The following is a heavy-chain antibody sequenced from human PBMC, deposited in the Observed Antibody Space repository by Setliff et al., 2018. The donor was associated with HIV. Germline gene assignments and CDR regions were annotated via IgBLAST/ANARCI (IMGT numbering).Heavy chain of an antibody. CDR2: IYSSGSA. Sequence: SETLSLTCTVSGGSISNNSYYWSWIRQPPGKGLEWIGHIYSSGSAEYNPSLKSRVTMSVDASKSQVSLRLTSVTAADAAVYFCARSPGVDTNMAFDLWGQGSLVTVSS. D-gene: IGHD5-18*01. V-gene: IGHV4-61*01. CDR3: ARSPGVDTNMAFDL. J-gene: IGHJ4*01. CDR1: GGSISNNSYY.